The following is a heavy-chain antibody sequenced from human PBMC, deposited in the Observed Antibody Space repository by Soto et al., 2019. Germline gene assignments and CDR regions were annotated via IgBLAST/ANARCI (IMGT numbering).Heavy chain of an antibody. J-gene: IGHJ4*02. D-gene: IGHD2-2*01. Sequence: HPGGSLRLSCAASGFTIRNNYMSWVRLPPGKGLEWVSVIYSGGTTMHADCVRGRFTISRDTSKNILYLDMNSLRVEDTATYFCARAAYQTDYFDSWGQGTLVTVSS. CDR3: ARAAYQTDYFDS. CDR1: GFTIRNNY. V-gene: IGHV3-66*01. CDR2: IYSGGTT.